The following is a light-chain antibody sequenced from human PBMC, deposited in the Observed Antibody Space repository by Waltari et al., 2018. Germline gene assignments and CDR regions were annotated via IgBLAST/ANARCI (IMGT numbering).Light chain of an antibody. V-gene: IGLV2-23*02. J-gene: IGLJ2*01. CDR3: CSYAGSFVL. Sequence: QSALTQPASVSGSPGQSITISCTGSRSDIGNYNLVSWYPQHPGKVPKLLIYEVTKRPSGVSDRFSASKSGNTASLTISGLQAEDAAGYYCCSYAGSFVLIGGGTKLTVL. CDR1: RSDIGNYNL. CDR2: EVT.